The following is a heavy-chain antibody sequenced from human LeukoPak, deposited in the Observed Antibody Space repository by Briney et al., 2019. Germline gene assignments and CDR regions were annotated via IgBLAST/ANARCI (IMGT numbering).Heavy chain of an antibody. J-gene: IGHJ6*02. CDR2: IYYSGGT. Sequence: SETLSLTCTVSGGSISSYYWSWIRQPPGKGLEWIGYIYYSGGTNYNPSLKSRVTISVDTSKNQFSLKLSSVTAADTAVYYCAREYYGSGSLYYYGMDVWGQGTTVTVSS. V-gene: IGHV4-59*01. CDR1: GGSISSYY. CDR3: AREYYGSGSLYYYGMDV. D-gene: IGHD3-10*01.